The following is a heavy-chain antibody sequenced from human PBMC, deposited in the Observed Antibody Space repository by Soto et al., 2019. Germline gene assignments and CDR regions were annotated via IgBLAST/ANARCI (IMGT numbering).Heavy chain of an antibody. Sequence: GGSLRLSCAPSGFTFDYYAMHWVRQAPGKGLEWVSGISWNSGSIGYADSVKGRFTISRDNAKNSLYLQMNSLRAEDTALYYCAKDIXGGSSSSAGYYYYGMDVWGQGTTVTVSS. CDR2: ISWNSGSI. J-gene: IGHJ6*02. CDR3: AKDIXGGSSSSAGYYYYGMDV. V-gene: IGHV3-9*01. CDR1: GFTFDYYA. D-gene: IGHD6-6*01.